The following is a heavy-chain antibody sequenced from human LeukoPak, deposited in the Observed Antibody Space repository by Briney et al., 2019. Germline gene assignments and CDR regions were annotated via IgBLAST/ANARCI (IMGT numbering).Heavy chain of an antibody. J-gene: IGHJ3*02. V-gene: IGHV1-18*01. CDR3: ARGFGSYYNSGNDAFDI. CDR2: ISAYNGNT. Sequence: GASVKVSCKASDYTFTSYGISWVRQAPGQGLEWMGWISAYNGNTNYAQKLQGRVTMTTDTSTSTAYMELSSLRSEDTAVYYCARGFGSYYNSGNDAFDIWGQGTMVTVSS. D-gene: IGHD1-26*01. CDR1: DYTFTSYG.